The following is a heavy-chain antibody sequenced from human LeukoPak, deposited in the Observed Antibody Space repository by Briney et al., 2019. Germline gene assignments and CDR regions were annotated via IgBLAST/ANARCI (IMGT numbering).Heavy chain of an antibody. D-gene: IGHD3-3*01. CDR1: GYTFTGYY. Sequence: ASVKASCKASGYTFTGYYMHWVRQAPGQGLEWMGWINPNSGGTNYAQKFQGRVTMTRDTSISTAYMELSRLRSDDTAVYYCAPGRGFGVATRGGNWFDPWGQGTLVTVSS. J-gene: IGHJ5*02. CDR2: INPNSGGT. V-gene: IGHV1-2*02. CDR3: APGRGFGVATRGGNWFDP.